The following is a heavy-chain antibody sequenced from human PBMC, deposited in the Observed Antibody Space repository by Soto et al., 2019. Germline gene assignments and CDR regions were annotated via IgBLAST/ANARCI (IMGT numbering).Heavy chain of an antibody. D-gene: IGHD1-26*01. J-gene: IGHJ5*02. CDR2: ITGRGDTT. V-gene: IGHV3-23*01. Sequence: GGSLRLSCAASGFPFGDHAMHWVRQAPGKGLEWVSAITGRGDTTYYADSVKGRFTVSRDNSKNTLFLQMMSLRAEDTAVYYCAKDLYVQPPSGWFDPWGQGTVVTVSS. CDR1: GFPFGDHA. CDR3: AKDLYVQPPSGWFDP.